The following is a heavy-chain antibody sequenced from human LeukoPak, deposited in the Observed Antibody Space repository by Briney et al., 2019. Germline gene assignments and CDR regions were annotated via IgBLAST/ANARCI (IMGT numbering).Heavy chain of an antibody. D-gene: IGHD3-22*01. CDR3: ARDPYDSSSYYYSYFDY. V-gene: IGHV1-2*02. CDR1: GYTFTNYS. CDR2: INPNSGGT. J-gene: IGHJ4*02. Sequence: ASVKVSCKAFGYTFTNYSFNWVRHAPGQGLEWMGWINPNSGGTKSSQKFQSRVTMTRDTSIRTAYMELSRLRSDDTAVYYCARDPYDSSSYYYSYFDYWGQPTLVTVSS.